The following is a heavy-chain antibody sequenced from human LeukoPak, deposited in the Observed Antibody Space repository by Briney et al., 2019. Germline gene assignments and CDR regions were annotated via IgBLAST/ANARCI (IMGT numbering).Heavy chain of an antibody. V-gene: IGHV4-59*08. Sequence: SETLSLTCTVSGGSISSYYWSWIRQPPGKGLEWIGYIYYSRSTNYNPSLKSRVTISVDTSKNQFSLKLSSVTAADTAVYYCARHAGNDPAPFDFWGQGTLVTVSS. CDR3: ARHAGNDPAPFDF. CDR2: IYYSRST. D-gene: IGHD3-16*01. CDR1: GGSISSYY. J-gene: IGHJ4*02.